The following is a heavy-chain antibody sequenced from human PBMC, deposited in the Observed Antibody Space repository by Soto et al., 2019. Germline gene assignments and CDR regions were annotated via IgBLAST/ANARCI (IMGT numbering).Heavy chain of an antibody. J-gene: IGHJ4*02. CDR3: ATTPLYCSGGSCSLDY. CDR2: IIPILGIA. D-gene: IGHD2-15*01. Sequence: QVQLVQSGAEVKKPGSSVKVSCKASGGTFSSYTISWVRQAPGQGLEWMGRIIPILGIANYAQKFQGRVTITADKSTSTAYMELSSLRSEDTAVYYCATTPLYCSGGSCSLDYWGQGTLVTVSS. CDR1: GGTFSSYT. V-gene: IGHV1-69*02.